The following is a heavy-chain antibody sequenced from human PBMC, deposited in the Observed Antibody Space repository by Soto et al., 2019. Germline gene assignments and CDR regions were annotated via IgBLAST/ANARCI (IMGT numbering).Heavy chain of an antibody. D-gene: IGHD3-10*01. J-gene: IGHJ6*02. CDR1: GGSISGYY. CDR2: IYSSGST. Sequence: SETLSLTCAASGGSISGYYWSWIRQPPGMGMEWSRGIYSSGSTNYNPSLQRRVTTSVDTSKNQLPLRLRSPTAAETAWYWFAGQRGVGNYRMDVWGQGTTVTVSS. CDR3: AGQRGVGNYRMDV. V-gene: IGHV4-59*08.